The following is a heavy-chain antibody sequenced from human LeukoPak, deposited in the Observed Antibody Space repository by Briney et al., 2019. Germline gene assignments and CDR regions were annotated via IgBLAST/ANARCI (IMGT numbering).Heavy chain of an antibody. J-gene: IGHJ6*02. D-gene: IGHD6-19*01. Sequence: GGSLRLSCAASGFTFSSYGMHWVGQAPGKGLEWVAVISYDGSNKYYADSVKGRFTISRDNSKNTLYLQMNSLRAEDTAVYYCAKDRGVVAGPGHYYGMDVWGQGTTVTVSS. CDR3: AKDRGVVAGPGHYYGMDV. CDR2: ISYDGSNK. CDR1: GFTFSSYG. V-gene: IGHV3-30*18.